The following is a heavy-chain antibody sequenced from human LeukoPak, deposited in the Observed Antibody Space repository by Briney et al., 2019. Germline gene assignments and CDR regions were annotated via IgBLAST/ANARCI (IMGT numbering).Heavy chain of an antibody. CDR3: ARGGPRGDTAMVLTY. V-gene: IGHV1-46*01. D-gene: IGHD5-18*01. J-gene: IGHJ4*02. CDR2: INPSGGST. CDR1: GYTFTSYY. Sequence: ASVKVSCKASGYTFTSYYMHWVPQAPGQGLEWMGIINPSGGSTSYAQKFQGRVTMTRDTSTSTVYMELSSLRSEDTAVYYCARGGPRGDTAMVLTYWGQGTLVTVSS.